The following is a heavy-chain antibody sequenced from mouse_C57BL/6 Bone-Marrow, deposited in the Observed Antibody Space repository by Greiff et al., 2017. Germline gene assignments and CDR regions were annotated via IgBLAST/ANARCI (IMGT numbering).Heavy chain of an antibody. V-gene: IGHV1-53*01. CDR1: GYTFTSYW. CDR3: APYYSNYGWYFDV. J-gene: IGHJ1*03. D-gene: IGHD2-5*01. CDR2: INPSNGGT. Sequence: QVQLQQPGAELVRPGSSVKLSCKASGYTFTSYWMHWVKQRPGQGLEWIGNINPSNGGTNYNEKFKSKATLTVDKSSSTAYMQLSSLTSEDSAVYYCAPYYSNYGWYFDVWGTGTTVTGSS.